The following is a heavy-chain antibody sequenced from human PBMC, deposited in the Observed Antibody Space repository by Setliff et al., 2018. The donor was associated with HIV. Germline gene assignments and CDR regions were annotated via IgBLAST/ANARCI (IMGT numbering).Heavy chain of an antibody. CDR3: ARVVPAKNYYDSSPYFDY. CDR1: GGSISSYY. V-gene: IGHV4-59*01. J-gene: IGHJ4*02. Sequence: ETLSLTCTVSGGSISSYYWSWIRQPPGKGLEWIGYIYYSGSTNYNPSLKSRVAISVDTSKNQFSLKLSSVTAADTAVYYCARVVPAKNYYDSSPYFDYWGQGTLVTVSS. D-gene: IGHD3-22*01. CDR2: IYYSGST.